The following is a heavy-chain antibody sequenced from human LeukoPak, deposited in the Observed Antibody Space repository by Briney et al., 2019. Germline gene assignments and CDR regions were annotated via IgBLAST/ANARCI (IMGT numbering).Heavy chain of an antibody. CDR2: INHSGST. V-gene: IGHV4-34*01. D-gene: IGHD1-26*01. CDR3: ARRRYRVGYFDY. J-gene: IGHJ4*02. CDR1: GGSFSGYQ. Sequence: PSETLSLTCAVYGGSFSGYQWSWIRQPPGKGLEWIGEINHSGSTNYNPSLKSRVTISVDTSKNQFSLKLSSVTAADTAVYYCARRRYRVGYFDYWGQGTLVTVSS.